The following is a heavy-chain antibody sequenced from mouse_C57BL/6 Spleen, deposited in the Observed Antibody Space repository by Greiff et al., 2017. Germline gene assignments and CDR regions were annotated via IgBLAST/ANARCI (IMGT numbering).Heavy chain of an antibody. CDR2: INPNNGGT. Sequence: EVQLQQSGPELVKPGASVKISCKASGYTFTDYYMNWVQQSHGKSLEWIGDINPNNGGTSYKQKFKGKATLTVDKSSSTAYMELRSLTSEDSAVYYCSRSYYSNPAWFAYWGQGTLVTVSA. V-gene: IGHV1-26*01. CDR1: GYTFTDYY. J-gene: IGHJ3*01. D-gene: IGHD2-5*01. CDR3: SRSYYSNPAWFAY.